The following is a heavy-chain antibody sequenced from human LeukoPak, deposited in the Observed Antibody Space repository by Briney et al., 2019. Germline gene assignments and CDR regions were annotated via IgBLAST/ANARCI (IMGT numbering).Heavy chain of an antibody. CDR2: FSGSGGTT. J-gene: IGHJ6*03. CDR3: ANGNRCTSPNCLGYYYFYMDV. V-gene: IGHV3-23*01. CDR1: GFTFSSYA. Sequence: PGGSLRLSXAASGFTFSSYAMNWVRQAPGRGLEWVSGFSGSGGTTYYADSVKGRFTISRDNSKNTLYLQMNSLRAEDTAVYYCANGNRCTSPNCLGYYYFYMDVWGKGTTVTVX. D-gene: IGHD2-8*01.